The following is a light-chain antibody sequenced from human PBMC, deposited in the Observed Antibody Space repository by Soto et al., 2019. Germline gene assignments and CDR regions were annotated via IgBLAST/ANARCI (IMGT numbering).Light chain of an antibody. CDR3: QQSYSIPLT. CDR1: QSISSY. CDR2: AAS. Sequence: DIQMTQSPSSLSASVGDRVTITCRASQSISSYLNWYQQKPVKAPKVLIYAASSLQSGVPSRFSGSGSGTDFTLIISSLQPEDFATYYCQQSYSIPLTFGQGTKVEIK. V-gene: IGKV1-39*01. J-gene: IGKJ1*01.